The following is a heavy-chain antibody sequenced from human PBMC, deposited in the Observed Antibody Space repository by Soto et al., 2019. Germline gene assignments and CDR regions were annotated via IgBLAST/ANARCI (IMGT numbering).Heavy chain of an antibody. Sequence: GGSLRLSCAASGFTFSSYGMHWVRQAPGKGLEWVEVIWYDGSNKYYAESVKGRFTISRDNSKNTLYLKMKSLRAEDTEMYKNARANYYDSSGYHYYFDYWGQGTLVTVSS. D-gene: IGHD3-22*01. CDR1: GFTFSSYG. J-gene: IGHJ4*02. CDR3: ARANYYDSSGYHYYFDY. CDR2: IWYDGSNK. V-gene: IGHV3-33*01.